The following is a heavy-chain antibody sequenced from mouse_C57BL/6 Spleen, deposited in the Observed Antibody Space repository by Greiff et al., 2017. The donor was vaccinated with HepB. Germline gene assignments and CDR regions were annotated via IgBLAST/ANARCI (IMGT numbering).Heavy chain of an antibody. D-gene: IGHD1-1*01. CDR3: TDIPTGYFDV. J-gene: IGHJ1*03. V-gene: IGHV14-4*01. CDR2: IDPENGDT. CDR1: GFNIKDDY. Sequence: VQLKESGAELVRPGASVKLSCTASGFNIKDDYMHWVKQRPEQGLEWIGWIDPENGDTEYASKFQGKATITADTSSNTAYLQLSSLTSEDTAVYYCTDIPTGYFDVWGTGTPCTVSS.